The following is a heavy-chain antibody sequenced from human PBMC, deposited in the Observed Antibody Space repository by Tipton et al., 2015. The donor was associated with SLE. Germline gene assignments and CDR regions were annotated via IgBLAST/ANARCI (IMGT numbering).Heavy chain of an antibody. Sequence: TLSLTCTVSGVSISDHYWTWIRQPPGKGLEWLTYVFYSEPSNFNRAHHNPSLLGRVTISVDPSRNQFSLRLTSVTAADTAVYYCANYHYDATGSQSVKYWGQGALVTVSS. CDR3: ANYHYDATGSQSVKY. CDR1: GVSISDHY. CDR2: VFYSEPS. V-gene: IGHV4-59*11. J-gene: IGHJ4*02. D-gene: IGHD3-16*01.